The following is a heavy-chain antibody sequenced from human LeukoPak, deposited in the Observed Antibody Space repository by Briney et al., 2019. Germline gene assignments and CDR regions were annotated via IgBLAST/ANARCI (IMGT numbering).Heavy chain of an antibody. V-gene: IGHV4-34*01. J-gene: IGHJ4*02. D-gene: IGHD4-23*01. Sequence: PSETLSLTCAVYGGSFIGYHWNWIRQTPEKGLEWIGEINHRGHTNYNPSLESRVTISVDTSKNQFSLKLKSVTAADTAVYYWARDPTTVVTLPYYFDFWGPGTLVTVSS. CDR2: INHRGHT. CDR1: GGSFIGYH. CDR3: ARDPTTVVTLPYYFDF.